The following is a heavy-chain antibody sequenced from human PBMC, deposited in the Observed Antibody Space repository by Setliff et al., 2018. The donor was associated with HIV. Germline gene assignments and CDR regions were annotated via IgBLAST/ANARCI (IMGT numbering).Heavy chain of an antibody. D-gene: IGHD2-15*01. V-gene: IGHV2-5*02. CDR2: IYWDDDK. Sequence: SGPTLVNPTPTLTLTCTFSGFSLSTRGVGVGWIRQPPGKALEWLALIYWDDDKRYNPSLKTRLTITKDTSKNQVVLTMTNMDPVDTATYYCAHQELGYCSGGSCPPPHAFDVWGQGTMVTVSS. CDR3: AHQELGYCSGGSCPPPHAFDV. J-gene: IGHJ3*01. CDR1: GFSLSTRGVG.